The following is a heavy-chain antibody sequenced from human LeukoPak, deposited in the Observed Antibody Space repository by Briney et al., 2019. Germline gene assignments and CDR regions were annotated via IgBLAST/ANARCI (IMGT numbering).Heavy chain of an antibody. CDR3: AHLSRLGELHGS. CDR2: ISSTSSTI. J-gene: IGHJ5*02. Sequence: GGSLRLSCAASEFTFSSYSMNWVRQAPGKGLEWLSYISSTSSTIYYADSVKGRFTISRDNAKNSLSLQMNGLRAEDTAVYYCAHLSRLGELHGSWGQGTLVTVSS. V-gene: IGHV3-48*01. CDR1: EFTFSSYS. D-gene: IGHD3-16*01.